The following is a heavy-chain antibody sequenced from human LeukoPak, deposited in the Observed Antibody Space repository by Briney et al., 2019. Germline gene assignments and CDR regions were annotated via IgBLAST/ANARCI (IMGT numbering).Heavy chain of an antibody. CDR3: ARAVVVVPAATFDP. Sequence: GASVKVSCKASGYTFTSYGISWVRQAPGQGLEWMGWISAYNGNTNYAQKLQGRVTMTTDTSTSTAYMELRSLRSDDTAVYYCARAVVVVPAATFDPWSQGTLVTVSS. J-gene: IGHJ5*02. CDR2: ISAYNGNT. CDR1: GYTFTSYG. V-gene: IGHV1-18*01. D-gene: IGHD2-2*01.